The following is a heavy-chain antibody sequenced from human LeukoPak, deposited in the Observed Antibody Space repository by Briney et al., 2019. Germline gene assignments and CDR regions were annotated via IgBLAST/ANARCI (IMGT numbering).Heavy chain of an antibody. CDR3: AKSDYYYGSGSYYFDY. J-gene: IGHJ4*02. V-gene: IGHV3-23*01. Sequence: GGSLRLSCAASGFTFSSYAMSWVRQAPGKGLEWVSAISGSGGSTYYADSVKGRFTISRDNSKNTLYLQMNSLRAEDTAVYYCAKSDYYYGSGSYYFDYWGQGTLVTVSS. CDR2: ISGSGGST. D-gene: IGHD3-10*01. CDR1: GFTFSSYA.